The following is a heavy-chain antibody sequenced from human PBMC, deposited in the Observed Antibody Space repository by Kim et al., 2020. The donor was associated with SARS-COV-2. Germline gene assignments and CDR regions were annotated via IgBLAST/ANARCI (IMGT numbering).Heavy chain of an antibody. J-gene: IGHJ4*02. Sequence: DSVKGRFTISRDNSKNTLYLQMNSLRAEDTAVYYCAREVGIAVAGNYFDYWGQGTLVTVSS. V-gene: IGHV3-30*01. D-gene: IGHD6-19*01. CDR3: AREVGIAVAGNYFDY.